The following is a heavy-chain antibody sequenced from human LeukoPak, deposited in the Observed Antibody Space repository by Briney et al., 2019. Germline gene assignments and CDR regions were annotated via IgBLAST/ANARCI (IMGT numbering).Heavy chain of an antibody. CDR2: INHSGST. CDR3: VRHAYNCDSSGYYYYFDY. J-gene: IGHJ4*02. D-gene: IGHD3-22*01. Sequence: SETLSLTCAVYGGSFSGYYWSWIRQPPGKGLEWIGEINHSGSTNYNPSLKSRVTISVDTSKNQFSLKLSSVTAADTALYYCVRHAYNCDSSGYYYYFDYWGQGTLVTVSS. V-gene: IGHV4-34*01. CDR1: GGSFSGYY.